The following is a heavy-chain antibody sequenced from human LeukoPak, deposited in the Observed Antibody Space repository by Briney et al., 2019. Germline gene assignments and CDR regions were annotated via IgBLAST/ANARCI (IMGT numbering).Heavy chain of an antibody. CDR3: ARLHYGDYYYYGMDV. D-gene: IGHD4-17*01. Sequence: SETLSLTCTVSGGSISSYYWSWIRQPPGKGLEWIGYIYYSGSTNYNPSLKSRVTISVDTSKNQFSLELSSVTAADTAVYYCARLHYGDYYYYGMDVWGQGTTVTVSS. CDR1: GGSISSYY. J-gene: IGHJ6*02. V-gene: IGHV4-59*08. CDR2: IYYSGST.